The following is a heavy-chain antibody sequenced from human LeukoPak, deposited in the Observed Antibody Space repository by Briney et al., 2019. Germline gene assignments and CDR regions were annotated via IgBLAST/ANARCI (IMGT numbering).Heavy chain of an antibody. V-gene: IGHV4-34*01. CDR3: ARGGCSGGSCYEDAFDI. D-gene: IGHD2-15*01. Sequence: SETLSLTCAVYGGSFSGYYWSWIRQPPGKGLEWIGEINYSGSTNYNPSLKSRVTISVDTSKNQFSLKLSSVTAADTAVYYCARGGCSGGSCYEDAFDIWGQGTMVTVSS. CDR1: GGSFSGYY. J-gene: IGHJ3*02. CDR2: INYSGST.